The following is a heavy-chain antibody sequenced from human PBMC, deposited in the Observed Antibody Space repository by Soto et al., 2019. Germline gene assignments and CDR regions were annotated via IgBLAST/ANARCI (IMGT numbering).Heavy chain of an antibody. CDR1: GFAFSSYG. CDR2: ISYDGSLQ. Sequence: QAQLVESGGGVVQPGRSLRLSCAASGFAFSSYGMHWVRQAPGTGLEWVAVISYDGSLQYYADSVKGRFTISRDNSKNMVLLQMSSLRAEDTAVYYCVSARGYGHASVPYSWGQGTLVSVSS. CDR3: VSARGYGHASVPYS. J-gene: IGHJ4*02. V-gene: IGHV3-30*03. D-gene: IGHD5-18*01.